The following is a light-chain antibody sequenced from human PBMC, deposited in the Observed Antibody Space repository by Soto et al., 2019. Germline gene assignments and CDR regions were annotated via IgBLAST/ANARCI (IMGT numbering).Light chain of an antibody. CDR1: QSISSY. CDR2: AAS. J-gene: IGKJ3*01. V-gene: IGKV1-39*01. CDR3: QKYDSLPFT. Sequence: DIQVTQSPSSLSASVGDRVTITCRASQSISSYLNWYQQKPGKAPKLLIYAASSLQSGVPSRFSGRGSGTDFTLTISSLQPEDVATFYCQKYDSLPFTFGPGTKVDLK.